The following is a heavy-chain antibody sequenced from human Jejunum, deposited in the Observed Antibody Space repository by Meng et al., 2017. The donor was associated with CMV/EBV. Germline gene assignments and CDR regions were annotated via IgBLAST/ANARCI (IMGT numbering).Heavy chain of an antibody. V-gene: IGHV3-23*03. D-gene: IGHD4-11*01. J-gene: IGHJ6*02. CDR3: AKTDTATTVVGYGMDV. CDR1: AFSNYA. Sequence: AFSNYAMTWVRQGPGKGLEWVSVINSGGSDTKYADSVKGRFTISRDNSKNTLYLQMNSLRAEDTAVYYCAKTDTATTVVGYGMDVWGQGTTVTVSS. CDR2: INSGGSDT.